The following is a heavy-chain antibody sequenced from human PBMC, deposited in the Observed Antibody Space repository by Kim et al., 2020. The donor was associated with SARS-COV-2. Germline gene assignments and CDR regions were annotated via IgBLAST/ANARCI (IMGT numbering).Heavy chain of an antibody. J-gene: IGHJ1*01. D-gene: IGHD2-15*01. V-gene: IGHV1-58*01. CDR1: GFTFTSSA. CDR3: AADQIVVPSDQH. CDR2: IVVGSGNT. Sequence: SVKVSCKASGFTFTSSAVQWVRQARGQRLEWIGWIVVGSGNTNYAQKFQERVTITRDMSTSTAYMELSSLRSEDTAVYYCAADQIVVPSDQHWGQGTLVTVSS.